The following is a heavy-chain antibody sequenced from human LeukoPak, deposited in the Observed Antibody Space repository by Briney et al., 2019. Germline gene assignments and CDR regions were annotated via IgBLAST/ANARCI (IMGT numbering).Heavy chain of an antibody. V-gene: IGHV3-21*01. CDR1: GFTFSSYS. J-gene: IGHJ4*02. CDR3: ARSVGETGIVVVPAAIFDY. CDR2: ISSSSSYI. D-gene: IGHD2-2*01. Sequence: GGSLRLSCAASGFTFSSYSMNWVRQAPGKGLEWVSSISSSSSYIYYADSVKGRFTISRDNAKNSLYLQMNSLRDEDTAVYYCARSVGETGIVVVPAAIFDYWGQGTLVTVSS.